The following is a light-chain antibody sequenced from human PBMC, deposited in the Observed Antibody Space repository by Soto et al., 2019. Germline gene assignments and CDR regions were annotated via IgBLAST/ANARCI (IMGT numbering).Light chain of an antibody. CDR2: DVS. CDR3: SSYTSSSVV. V-gene: IGLV2-14*01. J-gene: IGLJ2*01. Sequence: QSVLTQPASVSGSPGQSITISCTGTSSDVGGYNYVSWYQQHPGKAPKLMIYDVSNRPSGVSNRLSGSKSGNTPSLTISGLQAEDEADYYCSSYTSSSVVFGGGTKLTV. CDR1: SSDVGGYNY.